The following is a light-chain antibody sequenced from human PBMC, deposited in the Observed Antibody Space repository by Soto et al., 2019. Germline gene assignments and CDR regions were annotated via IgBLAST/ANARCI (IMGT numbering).Light chain of an antibody. J-gene: IGLJ1*01. CDR2: EVN. V-gene: IGLV2-18*02. CDR3: NSYTSSNTYG. Sequence: QSALTQPPSVSGSPGQSVTISCTGTSSDVGSYNRVSWYQQPPGTAPKLMIYEVNNRPSGVPDRFSGSKSGNTASLTITRLQAEDEADYYCNSYTSSNTYGFGTGTKVTVL. CDR1: SSDVGSYNR.